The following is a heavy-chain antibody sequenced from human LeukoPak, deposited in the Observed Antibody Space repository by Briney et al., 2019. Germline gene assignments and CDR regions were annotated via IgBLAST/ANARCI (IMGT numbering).Heavy chain of an antibody. CDR3: ARALTYSSSWLYYFDY. D-gene: IGHD6-13*01. CDR2: INPNSGGT. J-gene: IGHJ4*02. V-gene: IGHV1-2*02. Sequence: ASVKVSCKASGYTFTNYYMHWVRQAPGQGLEWMGWINPNSGGTNYAQKFQGRVTMTRDTSISTAYMELSRLRSDDTAVYYCARALTYSSSWLYYFDYWGQGTLVTVSS. CDR1: GYTFTNYY.